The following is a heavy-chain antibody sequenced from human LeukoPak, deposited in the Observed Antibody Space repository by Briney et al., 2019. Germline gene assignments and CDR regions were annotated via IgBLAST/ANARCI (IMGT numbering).Heavy chain of an antibody. CDR1: GFTFSSYG. D-gene: IGHD3-3*01. CDR3: ARGAEFWSGYPDY. Sequence: GGSLRLSCAASGFTFSSYGMHWVRQAPGKGLQWVANIKQDGSEKYYVDSVKGRFTISRDNAKKSLYLQMNSLRAEDTAVYYCARGAEFWSGYPDYWGQGTLVTVSS. J-gene: IGHJ4*02. CDR2: IKQDGSEK. V-gene: IGHV3-7*01.